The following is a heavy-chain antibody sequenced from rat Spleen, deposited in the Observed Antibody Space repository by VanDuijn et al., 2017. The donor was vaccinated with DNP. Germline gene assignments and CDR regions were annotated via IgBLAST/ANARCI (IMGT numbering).Heavy chain of an antibody. CDR3: VGRPPPTRGPFDY. Sequence: EVQLVESGGGLVQPGRSMKLSCAASGFTFSNYGMAWVRQAPKKGLEWVAYISYDGGSTYYRDPVKGRFTISRDNAKSTLYLQMDSLRSEDMATYYCVGRPPPTRGPFDYWGQGVTVTVSS. CDR1: GFTFSNYG. J-gene: IGHJ2*01. CDR2: ISYDGGST. D-gene: IGHD1-4*01. V-gene: IGHV5-25*01.